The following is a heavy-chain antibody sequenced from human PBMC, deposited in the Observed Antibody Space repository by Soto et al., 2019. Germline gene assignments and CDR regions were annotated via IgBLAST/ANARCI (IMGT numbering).Heavy chain of an antibody. CDR2: INQDGSAK. D-gene: IGHD2-8*01. CDR3: ARVTMLDY. CDR1: GFTFSDYW. Sequence: GGSLRLSCAASGFTFSDYWMNWVRQATGKGLEWVANINQDGSAKYYVDSVRGRFTISRDNTKSSLYLQMNSLRAEDTAVYYCARVTMLDYWGQGTLVTVSS. V-gene: IGHV3-7*04. J-gene: IGHJ4*02.